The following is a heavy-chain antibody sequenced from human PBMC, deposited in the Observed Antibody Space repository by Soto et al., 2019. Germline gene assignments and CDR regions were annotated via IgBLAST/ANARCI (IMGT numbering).Heavy chain of an antibody. V-gene: IGHV3-9*01. CDR1: GFSFDDYA. CDR2: ISWNSGTI. J-gene: IGHJ6*02. Sequence: DVQLVESGGGLVQPGRSLRLSCAASGFSFDDYAMHWVGQAPGKGLEWVSGISWNSGTIYYADSLKGRFTISRDNAKNSLYLQMNSLRAEDTAFYYCAKDMRGGSSSSRYFYGMDVWGQGTTVTVSS. D-gene: IGHD6-13*01. CDR3: AKDMRGGSSSSRYFYGMDV.